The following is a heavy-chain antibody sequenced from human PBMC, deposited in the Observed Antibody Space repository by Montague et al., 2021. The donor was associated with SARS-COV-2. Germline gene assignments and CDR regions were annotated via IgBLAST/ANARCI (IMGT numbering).Heavy chain of an antibody. J-gene: IGHJ4*02. CDR1: GVPISGGSYY. CDR3: VREKYYFDDSGSK. Sequence: SETLSLTCSVSGVPISGGSYYWSWVRQPPGKGLEWIGHVYHTGSTNYNPSLKSRVTLSIDTSKNQFSLNLTSVTAADTAVYYCVREKYYFDDSGSKWGQGTLVTV. V-gene: IGHV4-61*01. D-gene: IGHD3-22*01. CDR2: VYHTGST.